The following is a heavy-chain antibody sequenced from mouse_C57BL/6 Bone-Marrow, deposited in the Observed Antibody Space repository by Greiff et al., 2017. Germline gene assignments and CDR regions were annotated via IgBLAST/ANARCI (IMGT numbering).Heavy chain of an antibody. CDR3: ARRGDYGNYEAWFAY. CDR1: GYSFTGYF. D-gene: IGHD2-1*01. CDR2: INPYNGDT. J-gene: IGHJ3*01. V-gene: IGHV1-20*01. Sequence: EVQLQQSGPELVKPGDSVKISCKASGYSFTGYFMNWVMQSHGKSLEWIGRINPYNGDTFYNQKFKGKATLTVDKSSSTAHMELRSLTSEDSAVYYCARRGDYGNYEAWFAYWGQGTLVTVSA.